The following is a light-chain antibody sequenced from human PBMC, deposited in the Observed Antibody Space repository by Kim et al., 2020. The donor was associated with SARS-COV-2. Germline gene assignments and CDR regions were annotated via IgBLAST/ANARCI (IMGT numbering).Light chain of an antibody. V-gene: IGLV3-19*01. CDR3: NSRASSGNRVV. Sequence: SSELTQDPAVSVALGQTVRITCQGDTLRNYYASWYQQKPGQAPILVIYGKNNRPSGIPDRFSGSSSGNTASLTITGFQAEDEADFYCNSRASSGNRVVFG. J-gene: IGLJ2*01. CDR2: GKN. CDR1: TLRNYY.